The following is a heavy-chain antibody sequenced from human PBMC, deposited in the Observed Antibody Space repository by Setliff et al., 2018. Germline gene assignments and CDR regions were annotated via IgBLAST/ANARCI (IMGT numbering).Heavy chain of an antibody. CDR2: INAGNGHT. Sequence: ASVKVSCKASGYTFTTYAIHWVRQAPGQGLEWMGWINAGNGHTKYSLEFQGRVTISSDTAASTAYMQLSSLRSEDTAVYYCARGRRFGEYWFDPWGQGTLVT. V-gene: IGHV1-3*03. J-gene: IGHJ5*02. D-gene: IGHD3-10*01. CDR3: ARGRRFGEYWFDP. CDR1: GYTFTTYA.